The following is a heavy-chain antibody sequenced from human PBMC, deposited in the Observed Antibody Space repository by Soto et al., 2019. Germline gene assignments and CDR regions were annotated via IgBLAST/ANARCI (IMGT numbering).Heavy chain of an antibody. V-gene: IGHV4-34*01. J-gene: IGHJ6*02. CDR3: ARAHSYYGMDV. CDR1: GGLFSGYY. CDR2: INHSGST. Sequence: SEKLRDTYAVYGGLFSGYYWSWIRQPPGKGLEWIGEINHSGSTNYNPSLKSRVTISVDTSKNQFSLKLSSVTAGDTAVYYCARAHSYYGMDVWGQGNTVT.